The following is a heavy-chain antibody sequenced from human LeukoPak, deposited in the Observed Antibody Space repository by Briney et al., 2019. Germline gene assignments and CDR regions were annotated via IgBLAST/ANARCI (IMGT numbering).Heavy chain of an antibody. CDR2: ISWNSGSI. CDR1: GFTFDDYA. CDR3: AKDPYYDFWSGYYYFDY. V-gene: IGHV3-9*01. J-gene: IGHJ4*02. Sequence: PGGSLRLSCAASGFTFDDYAMHWVRQAPGKGLEWVSGISWNSGSIGYADSVKGRFTISRDNAKNSLYLQMNSLRAEGTALYYCAKDPYYDFWSGYYYFDYWGQGTLVTVSS. D-gene: IGHD3-3*01.